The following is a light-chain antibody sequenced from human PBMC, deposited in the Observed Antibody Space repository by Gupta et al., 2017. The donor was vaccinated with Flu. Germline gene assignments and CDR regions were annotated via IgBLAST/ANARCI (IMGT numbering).Light chain of an antibody. Sequence: SSSDVGAGYDVHWYQQFPGAAPRLLIYGNTNRPSGVPDRFSATKSGTSASLTITGLQVEDEADYFCQTYDSPLRLYVFGSGNKVSVL. CDR3: QTYDSPLRLYV. J-gene: IGLJ1*01. CDR2: GNT. V-gene: IGLV1-40*01. CDR1: SSDVGAGYD.